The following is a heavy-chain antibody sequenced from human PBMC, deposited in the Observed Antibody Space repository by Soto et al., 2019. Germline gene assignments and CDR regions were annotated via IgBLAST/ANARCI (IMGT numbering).Heavy chain of an antibody. Sequence: PSETLSLTCAVYGGSFSGYYWSWIRQPPGKGLEWIGEINHSGSTNYNPSLKSRVTISVDTSKNQFSLKLSSVTAADTAVYYCARGVTGPYYYYMDVRGKRTTVTVSS. V-gene: IGHV4-34*01. CDR1: GGSFSGYY. J-gene: IGHJ6*03. D-gene: IGHD2-21*02. CDR3: ARGVTGPYYYYMDV. CDR2: INHSGST.